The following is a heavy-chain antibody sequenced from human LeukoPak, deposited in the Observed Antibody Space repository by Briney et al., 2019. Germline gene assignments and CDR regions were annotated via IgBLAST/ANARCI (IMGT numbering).Heavy chain of an antibody. CDR3: AKGRYCGGDCYAFFDY. J-gene: IGHJ4*02. CDR2: FSASSGGST. Sequence: GGSLRLPCPPPGFTFRNYPMSWVRQPQGRGLEWVSGFSASSGGSTDYTDSVKGRFTISRDNSKNTLFLQMNSLRAEDTAVYYCAKGRYCGGDCYAFFDYWGQGTLVTVSS. D-gene: IGHD2-21*02. CDR1: GFTFRNYP. V-gene: IGHV3-23*01.